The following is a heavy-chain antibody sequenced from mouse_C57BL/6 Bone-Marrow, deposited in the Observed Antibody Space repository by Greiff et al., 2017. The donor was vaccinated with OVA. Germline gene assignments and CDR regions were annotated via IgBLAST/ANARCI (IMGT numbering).Heavy chain of an antibody. CDR1: GYTFTSYD. J-gene: IGHJ1*03. CDR2: IYPRDGST. Sequence: VQLQQSGPELVKPGASVKLSCKASGYTFTSYDINWVKQRPGQGLEWIGWIYPRDGSTTYNEKFKGKATLTVDTSSSTAYMELHSLTSEDSAVYFCARGYYSNYGLWYFDGWGTGTTVTVSS. V-gene: IGHV1-85*01. D-gene: IGHD2-5*01. CDR3: ARGYYSNYGLWYFDG.